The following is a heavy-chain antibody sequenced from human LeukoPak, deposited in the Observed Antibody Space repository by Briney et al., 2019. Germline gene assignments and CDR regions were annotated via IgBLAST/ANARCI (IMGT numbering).Heavy chain of an antibody. J-gene: IGHJ6*02. CDR3: ARGNLGLVRIQNYYYYGMDV. V-gene: IGHV1-69*13. D-gene: IGHD3/OR15-3a*01. CDR2: IIPIFGRA. CDR1: GGTYSSYA. Sequence: GASVKVSCKASGGTYSSYAISGVRQAPGQGLEWVGGIIPIFGRANYAQKFEGRVTNTADESTSTAYMELSSLRSEHTAVYYCARGNLGLVRIQNYYYYGMDVWGQGTTVTVSS.